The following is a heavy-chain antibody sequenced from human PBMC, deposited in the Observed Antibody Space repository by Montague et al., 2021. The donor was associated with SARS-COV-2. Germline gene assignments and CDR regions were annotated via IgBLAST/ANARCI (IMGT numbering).Heavy chain of an antibody. CDR1: GGSISSDSYY. CDR3: ARAVIYGGYAFAYFDF. V-gene: IGHV4-61*02. Sequence: TLSLTRTVSGGSISSDSYYWSWIQQPAGKGLEWIGRVYTTGSTNYNPSLKSRVTISGDTSRNQFSLRLTSVTAADTAMYYCARAVIYGGYAFAYFDFWGQGVLVTVSS. D-gene: IGHD5-12*01. J-gene: IGHJ4*02. CDR2: VYTTGST.